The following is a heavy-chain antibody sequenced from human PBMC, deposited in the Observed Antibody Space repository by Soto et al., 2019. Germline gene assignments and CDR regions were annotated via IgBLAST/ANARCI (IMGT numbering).Heavy chain of an antibody. D-gene: IGHD3-16*01. CDR2: VYGSENF. CDR1: GDSVNSGSHY. V-gene: IGHV4-61*01. CDR3: ARGDYALVD. Sequence: PSETLSLTCNVFGDSVNSGSHYWTWIRQPPGKRLEWIGYVYGSENFNYNPSLKSRVTISVDTSKNQFSLRLRSVTAADPAVYYCARGDYALVDWGQGTLVTV. J-gene: IGHJ1*01.